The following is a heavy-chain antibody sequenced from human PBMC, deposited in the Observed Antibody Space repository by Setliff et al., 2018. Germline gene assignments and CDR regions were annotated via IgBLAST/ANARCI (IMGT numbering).Heavy chain of an antibody. J-gene: IGHJ4*02. Sequence: PSETLSLTCTVSGGSISSSSYYWGWIRQPPGKGLEWIGSLKYSGSTYYNPSLKSRVTISVDTSKNQFSLKLSSVTAADTAVYYCAAHFAPRGSMVRGVGGFLRYWGQGTLVTVSS. CDR1: GGSISSSSYY. CDR2: LKYSGST. D-gene: IGHD3-10*01. CDR3: AAHFAPRGSMVRGVGGFLRY. V-gene: IGHV4-39*01.